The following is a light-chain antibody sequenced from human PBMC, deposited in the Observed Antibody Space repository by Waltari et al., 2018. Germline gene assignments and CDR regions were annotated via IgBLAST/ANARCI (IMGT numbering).Light chain of an antibody. CDR2: KAS. J-gene: IGKJ2*03. V-gene: IGKV1-5*03. CDR1: QDVASW. CDR3: QQYNSAPYS. Sequence: DIQFPSSLSSLAASVGASATLTCRASQDVASWLAWYQQKPGKAPKLLIDKASSLESGVPSRFSGSGSGTDFTLTINSLQPEDVATYYCQQYNSAPYSFGQGTKVEIK.